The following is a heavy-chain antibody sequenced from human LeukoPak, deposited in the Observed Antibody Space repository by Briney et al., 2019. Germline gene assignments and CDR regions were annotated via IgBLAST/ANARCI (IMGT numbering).Heavy chain of an antibody. Sequence: ASVKVSCKASGYTFTSYAMNWVRQAPGQRLEWMGWINAGNGNTKYSQKFQGRVTITRDTSASTAYMELSSLRSEDTAVYYCARDRALAAAGTLDDYWGQGTLVTVSS. V-gene: IGHV1-3*01. CDR3: ARDRALAAAGTLDDY. CDR2: INAGNGNT. CDR1: GYTFTSYA. D-gene: IGHD6-13*01. J-gene: IGHJ4*02.